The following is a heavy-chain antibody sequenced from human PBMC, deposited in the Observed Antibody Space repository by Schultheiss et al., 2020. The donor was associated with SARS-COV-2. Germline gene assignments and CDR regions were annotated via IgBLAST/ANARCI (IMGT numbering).Heavy chain of an antibody. CDR1: GFTFSSYS. CDR2: ISGSGGST. CDR3: AKDYYDRRYYYYGMDV. V-gene: IGHV3-23*01. J-gene: IGHJ6*02. D-gene: IGHD3-22*01. Sequence: GGSLRLSCAASGFTFSSYSMNWVRQAPGKGLEWVSAISGSGGSTYYADSVKGRFTISRDNSKNTLYLQMNSLRAEDTAVYYCAKDYYDRRYYYYGMDVWGQGTTVTVSS.